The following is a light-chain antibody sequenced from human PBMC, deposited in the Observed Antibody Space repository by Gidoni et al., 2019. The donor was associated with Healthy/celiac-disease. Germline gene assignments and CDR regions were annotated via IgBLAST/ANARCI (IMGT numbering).Light chain of an antibody. CDR1: QSISSY. J-gene: IGKJ5*01. CDR2: AAS. CDR3: QQSYSTPLT. Sequence: DIQMTQSPSSLSASVGDRVTITCRASQSISSYLNWYQQTPRKAPKLLIYAASSLQSGVPSRFSGSGSGTDFTLTISSLQPEDFATYYCQQSYSTPLTFXQXTRLEIK. V-gene: IGKV1-39*01.